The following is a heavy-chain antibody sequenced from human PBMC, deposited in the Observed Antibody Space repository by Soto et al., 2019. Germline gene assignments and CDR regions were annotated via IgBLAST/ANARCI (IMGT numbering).Heavy chain of an antibody. J-gene: IGHJ5*02. D-gene: IGHD6-13*01. CDR3: AHRRLAAAGNWFDP. CDR2: IYWDDDK. Sequence: SXXTLVNPTQTLTLTCTFSGFSLSTSGVGVGWIRQPPGKALEWLALIYWDDDKRYSPSLKSRLTITKDTSKNQVVLTMTNMDPVDTATYYCAHRRLAAAGNWFDPWGQGTLVTVSS. CDR1: GFSLSTSGVG. V-gene: IGHV2-5*02.